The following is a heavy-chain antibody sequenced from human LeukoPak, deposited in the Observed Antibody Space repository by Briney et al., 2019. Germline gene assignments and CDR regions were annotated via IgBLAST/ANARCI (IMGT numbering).Heavy chain of an antibody. V-gene: IGHV7-4-1*02. D-gene: IGHD6-19*01. J-gene: IGHJ4*02. CDR1: GYTFTSYA. CDR2: INTNTGNP. Sequence: VASVKVSCKASGYTFTSYAMNWVRQAPGQGLEWMGWINTNTGNPTYAQGFTGRFVFSLDTSVSTAYLQISSLKAEDTAVYYCARDGGSSGWRPYYFDYWGQGTLVTVSS. CDR3: ARDGGSSGWRPYYFDY.